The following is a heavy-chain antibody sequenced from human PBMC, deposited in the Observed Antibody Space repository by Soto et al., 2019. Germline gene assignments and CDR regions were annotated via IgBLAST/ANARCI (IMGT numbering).Heavy chain of an antibody. CDR1: GGSISSGDYY. V-gene: IGHV4-31*03. J-gene: IGHJ5*02. D-gene: IGHD3-3*01. CDR3: ARWWSGSRQGFDP. Sequence: QVQLQESGPGLVKPSQTLSLTSTVSGGSISSGDYYWSWIRQHPGKGLEWIGYIYYSGSTYYNPSLKSRVTISVDTSKNQFSLKPSSVTAADTAVYYCARWWSGSRQGFDPWGQGTLVTVSS. CDR2: IYYSGST.